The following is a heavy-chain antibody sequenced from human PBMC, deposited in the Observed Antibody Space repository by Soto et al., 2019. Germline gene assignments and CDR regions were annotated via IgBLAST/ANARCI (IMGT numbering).Heavy chain of an antibody. Sequence: GGSLRLSCAASGFTFDNHVMNWVRQAPGTGLEWVSSIDSSSSYIYYADSVKGRFTITRDNAKNSLYLQMNSLRAEDTAVYYCARAKRLYYDSSGGFDFWGQGTMGTVSS. V-gene: IGHV3-21*01. CDR2: IDSSSSYI. D-gene: IGHD3-22*01. CDR3: ARAKRLYYDSSGGFDF. J-gene: IGHJ3*01. CDR1: GFTFDNHV.